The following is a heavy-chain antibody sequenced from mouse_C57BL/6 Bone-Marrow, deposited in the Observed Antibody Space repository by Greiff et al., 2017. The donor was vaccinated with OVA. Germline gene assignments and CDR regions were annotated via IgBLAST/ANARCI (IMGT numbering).Heavy chain of an antibody. Sequence: QVQLKESGAELARPGASVKLSCKASGYTFTSYGISWVKQRTGQGLEWIGEIYPRSGNTYYTEKFKGKATLTADKSSSTAYMELRSLTSEDSAVYFCARHRGHYFDYWGQGTTLTVSS. V-gene: IGHV1-81*01. CDR1: GYTFTSYG. CDR2: IYPRSGNT. J-gene: IGHJ2*01. CDR3: ARHRGHYFDY.